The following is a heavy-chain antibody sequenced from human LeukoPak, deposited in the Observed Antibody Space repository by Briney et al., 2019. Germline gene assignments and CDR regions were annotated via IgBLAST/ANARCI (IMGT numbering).Heavy chain of an antibody. D-gene: IGHD6-19*01. CDR2: ISPYNDNT. V-gene: IGHV1-18*01. Sequence: ASVKVSCKASGYTFTSYGISWMRQAPGQGLERMGWISPYNDNTNYAQMLHARFTMTTETSTSTAYMELTTLRSDDTAVYYCARDPDMKSSGYYSDYWGQGTLVTVSS. CDR3: ARDPDMKSSGYYSDY. J-gene: IGHJ4*02. CDR1: GYTFTSYG.